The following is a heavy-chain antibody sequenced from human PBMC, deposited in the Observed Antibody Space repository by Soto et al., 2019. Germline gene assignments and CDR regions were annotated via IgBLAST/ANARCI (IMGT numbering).Heavy chain of an antibody. D-gene: IGHD3-10*01. V-gene: IGHV3-33*01. CDR2: IWYDGSNK. J-gene: IGHJ3*02. Sequence: GGSLRLSCAASGFTFSSYGMHWVRQAPGKGLEWVAVIWYDGSNKYYADSVKGRFTISRDNSKNTLYLQMNSLRAEDTAVYYCARGPRGGQSDAFDIWGQGTMDPVSS. CDR3: ARGPRGGQSDAFDI. CDR1: GFTFSSYG.